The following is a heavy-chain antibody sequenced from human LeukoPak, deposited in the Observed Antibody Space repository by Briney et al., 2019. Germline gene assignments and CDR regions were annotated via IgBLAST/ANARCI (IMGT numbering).Heavy chain of an antibody. J-gene: IGHJ4*02. CDR3: ARPRGASRVIDY. CDR2: ISAYNGNT. V-gene: IGHV1-18*01. D-gene: IGHD3-10*01. Sequence: ASVKVSCKASGYTFTGYGISWVRQAPGQGLEWMGWISAYNGNTNYAQKLQGRVTMTRDTSISTAYMELSRLRSDDTAVYYCARPRGASRVIDYWGQGTLVTVSS. CDR1: GYTFTGYG.